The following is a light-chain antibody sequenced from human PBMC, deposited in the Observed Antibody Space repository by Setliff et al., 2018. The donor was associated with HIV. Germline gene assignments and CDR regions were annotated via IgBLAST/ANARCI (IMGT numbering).Light chain of an antibody. V-gene: IGLV3-1*01. CDR2: QDT. CDR1: KLGHKY. Sequence: SYGLTQPPSVSVSPGQTASITCSGDKLGHKYASWYQQKPGQSPVVVMYQDTKRPSGIPERFSGSNSGNTATLTISGTQAMDEADYYCQAWDSTTGVFGTGTRSPS. J-gene: IGLJ1*01. CDR3: QAWDSTTGV.